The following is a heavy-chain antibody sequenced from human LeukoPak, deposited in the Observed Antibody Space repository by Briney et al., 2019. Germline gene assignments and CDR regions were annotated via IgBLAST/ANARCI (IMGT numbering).Heavy chain of an antibody. CDR3: ARLIHYDSSGYLGY. CDR1: GGSFSSYY. CDR2: INYSGST. J-gene: IGHJ4*02. V-gene: IGHV4-34*01. D-gene: IGHD3-22*01. Sequence: SETLSLTCAVHGGSFSSYYWSWIRQPPGKGLEWIGKINYSGSTNYNPSLKSRVTISVDMSKNQFSLKLTSVTAADTAVYYCARLIHYDSSGYLGYWGQGSLVTVSS.